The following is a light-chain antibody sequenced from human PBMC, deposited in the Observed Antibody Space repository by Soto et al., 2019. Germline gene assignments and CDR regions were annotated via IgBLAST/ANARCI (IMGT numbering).Light chain of an antibody. CDR3: QQYGSSPNT. Sequence: EIVLTQSPGTLSLSPGDRATLSCRASQSVSSSYLAWYQQKPGQAPRLLIYGASSRATGIPDRFSGSGSGKDFNLTINRLEPEDFAGYYCQQYGSSPNTVGQGTQVEIE. J-gene: IGKJ2*01. CDR2: GAS. V-gene: IGKV3-20*01. CDR1: QSVSSSY.